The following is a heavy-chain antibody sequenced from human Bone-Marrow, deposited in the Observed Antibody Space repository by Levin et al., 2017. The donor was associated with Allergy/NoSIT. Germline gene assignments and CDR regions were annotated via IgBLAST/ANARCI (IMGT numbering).Heavy chain of an antibody. CDR1: GGSISNYY. CDR3: SRHTGGWRGEVDY. J-gene: IGHJ4*02. V-gene: IGHV4-59*08. Sequence: TSETLSLTCTVSGGSISNYYWSWIRQPPGKGLEWIGYIHYSGTTNSNPSLRSRVTLSLDTSKNHFSVKLSSVTAADTAVYYFSRHTGGWRGEVDYWGQGTLVTVSS. CDR2: IHYSGTT. D-gene: IGHD6-19*01.